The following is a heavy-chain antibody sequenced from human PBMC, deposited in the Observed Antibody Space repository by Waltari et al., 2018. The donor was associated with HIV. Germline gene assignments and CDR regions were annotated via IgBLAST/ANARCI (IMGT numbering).Heavy chain of an antibody. Sequence: QVQLQQWGAELVKPSETLSLTGAIYGLSFSDYYCSCIRQTPERGLEWMGEGSHSGTTNYTPSLKDRLYMSVDTSKRQLSLKLSSVTAADTAIYCCTGWPIGSENQYDRWAYFDLWGQGSPVTVSS. V-gene: IGHV4-34*07. J-gene: IGHJ1*01. CDR2: GSHSGTT. CDR3: TGWPIGSENQYDRWAYFDL. D-gene: IGHD3-16*01. CDR1: GLSFSDYY.